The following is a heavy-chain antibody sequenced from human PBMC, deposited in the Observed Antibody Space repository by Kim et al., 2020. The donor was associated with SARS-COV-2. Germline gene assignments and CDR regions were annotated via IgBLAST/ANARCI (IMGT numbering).Heavy chain of an antibody. V-gene: IGHV3-33*06. CDR2: IWYDGSNK. D-gene: IGHD2-15*01. CDR1: GFTFSSYA. CDR3: AKDFWDGYCSGGSCSYSYYYGMDV. J-gene: IGHJ6*02. Sequence: GGSLRLSCAASGFTFSSYAMHWVRQAPGKGLEWVAVIWYDGSNKYYADSVKGRFTISRDNSKNTLYLQMNSLRAEDTAVYYCAKDFWDGYCSGGSCSYSYYYGMDVWGQGTTVTVSS.